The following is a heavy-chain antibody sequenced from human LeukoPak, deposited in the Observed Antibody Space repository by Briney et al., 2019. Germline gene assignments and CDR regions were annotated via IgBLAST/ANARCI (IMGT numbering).Heavy chain of an antibody. CDR3: AKDGQLPPLYFDY. CDR1: GFTFSSYS. CDR2: ISSSSSYI. D-gene: IGHD2-2*01. J-gene: IGHJ4*02. V-gene: IGHV3-21*04. Sequence: KPGGSLRLSCAASGFTFSSYSMNWVRQAPGKGLEWVSSISSSSSYIYYADSVKGRFTISRDNAKNSLYLQMNSLRAEDTAVYYCAKDGQLPPLYFDYWGQGTLVTVSS.